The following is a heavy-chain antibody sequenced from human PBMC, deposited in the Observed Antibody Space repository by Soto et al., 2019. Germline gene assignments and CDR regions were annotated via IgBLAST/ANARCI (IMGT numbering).Heavy chain of an antibody. CDR3: ARAGDGSSTSCPYYFDY. V-gene: IGHV1-69*01. D-gene: IGHD2-2*01. CDR1: GGTFSSYA. CDR2: IIPIFGTA. Sequence: QVQLVQSGAEVKKPGSSVKVSCKASGGTFSSYAIRWVRQAPGPGLEWLGGIIPIFGTANYAQKFPGRVTMTADESTSTAYMELSSLRAEDTAVYYCARAGDGSSTSCPYYFDYWGQGTLGTVAA. J-gene: IGHJ4*02.